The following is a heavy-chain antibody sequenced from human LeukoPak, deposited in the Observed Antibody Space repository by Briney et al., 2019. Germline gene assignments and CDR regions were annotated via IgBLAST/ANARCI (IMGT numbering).Heavy chain of an antibody. CDR2: INHSGST. Sequence: SETLSLTCAVYGGSFSGYYWSWIRQPPGKGLEWIGEINHSGSTNYNPSLKSRVTISVDTSKNQFSLRLSSVSAADTAVYYCAREYSSPSGRTFDYWGQGTLVTVSS. J-gene: IGHJ4*02. D-gene: IGHD6-6*01. CDR3: AREYSSPSGRTFDY. V-gene: IGHV4-34*01. CDR1: GGSFSGYY.